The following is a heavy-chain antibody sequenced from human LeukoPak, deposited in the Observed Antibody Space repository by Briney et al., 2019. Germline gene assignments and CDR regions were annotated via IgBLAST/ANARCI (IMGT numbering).Heavy chain of an antibody. CDR3: ARKEVAYYDNV. CDR1: GFTVSSNY. V-gene: IGHV3-66*01. D-gene: IGHD3-22*01. CDR2: IYSGGTT. J-gene: IGHJ4*02. Sequence: GRSLRLSCAASGFTVSSNYMSWVRQAPGKGLEWVSVIYSGGTTYYADSVKGRFTISRDNSKNTLYLQMNSLRVEDTAVYYCARKEVAYYDNVWGQGTLVTVSS.